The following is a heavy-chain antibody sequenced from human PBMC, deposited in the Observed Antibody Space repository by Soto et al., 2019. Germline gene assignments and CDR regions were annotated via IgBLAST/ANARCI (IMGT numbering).Heavy chain of an antibody. D-gene: IGHD6-13*01. J-gene: IGHJ5*02. Sequence: SETLSLTCAVSSGSISSSNWWSWVRQPPGKGLEWIGEIYHSGSTYYNPSLKSRVTISVDTSKNQFSLKLSSVTAADTAVYYCARLFIAVFWLDPWGQGTLVTVSS. V-gene: IGHV4-4*02. CDR1: SGSISSSNW. CDR3: ARLFIAVFWLDP. CDR2: IYHSGST.